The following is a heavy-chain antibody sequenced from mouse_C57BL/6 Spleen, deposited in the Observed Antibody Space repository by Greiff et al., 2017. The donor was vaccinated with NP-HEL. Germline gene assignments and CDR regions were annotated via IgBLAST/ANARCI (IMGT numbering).Heavy chain of an antibody. CDR1: GYTFTSYD. CDR3: AREDYDGAWFAY. J-gene: IGHJ3*01. Sequence: VQLQQSGPELVKPGASVKLSCKASGYTFTSYDINWVKQRPGPGLEWIGWIYPRAGSTKYNEKFKGKATLTVDTSSSTAYMELHSLTSEDSAVYFCAREDYDGAWFAYWGQGTLVTVSA. D-gene: IGHD2-4*01. CDR2: IYPRAGST. V-gene: IGHV1-85*01.